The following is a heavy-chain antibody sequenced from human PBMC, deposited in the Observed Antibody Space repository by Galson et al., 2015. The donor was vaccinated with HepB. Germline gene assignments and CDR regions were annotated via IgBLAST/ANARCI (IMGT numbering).Heavy chain of an antibody. J-gene: IGHJ5*02. CDR1: GGSISSNTW. CDR2: IYHGGST. Sequence: TLSLTCAVSGGSISSNTWWSWVGQSPGKGLECIGEIYHGGSTSYNPSLKSRVTISVDTSKNQFSLKLSSVTAADTAVYYCARFREGGGWFDDWGQGILVTVAS. D-gene: IGHD4-23*01. CDR3: ARFREGGGWFDD. V-gene: IGHV4-4*02.